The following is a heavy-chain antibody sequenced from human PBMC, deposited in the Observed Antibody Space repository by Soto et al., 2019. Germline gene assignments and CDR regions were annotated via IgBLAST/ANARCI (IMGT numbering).Heavy chain of an antibody. CDR3: VILLGDVTTFDY. CDR2: INQDSRAK. CDR1: PSGFTFSSRW. Sequence: EVHLVESGGDLVQPGGSLRVSCAASPSGFTFSSRWMSWVRQAPGKGLEWVASINQDSRAKRYVDSVEGRVTISRDNSKNSLFLQMNSLTAEDTAVYYCVILLGDVTTFDYWGQGTLVTVSS. D-gene: IGHD3-10*01. V-gene: IGHV3-7*01. J-gene: IGHJ4*02.